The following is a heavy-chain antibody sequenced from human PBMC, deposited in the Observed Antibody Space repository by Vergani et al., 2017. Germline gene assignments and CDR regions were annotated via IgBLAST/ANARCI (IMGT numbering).Heavy chain of an antibody. J-gene: IGHJ4*02. D-gene: IGHD3-22*01. CDR1: GGYFSGYY. Sequence: QLQLQESGPGLVKPSETLSLTCTVYGGYFSGYYWSWIRQPPGKGLEWIGEINHSGSTNYNPSLKSRVTISVDTSKNQFSLKLSSVTAADTAVYYCAREYYYDSSGYYSFDYWGQGTLVTVSS. CDR2: INHSGST. V-gene: IGHV4-34*01. CDR3: AREYYYDSSGYYSFDY.